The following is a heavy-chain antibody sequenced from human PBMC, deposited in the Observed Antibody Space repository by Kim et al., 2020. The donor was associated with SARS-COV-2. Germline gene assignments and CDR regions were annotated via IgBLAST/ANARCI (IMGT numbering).Heavy chain of an antibody. D-gene: IGHD3-10*01. Sequence: GGSLRLSSAASGFTFSSYWMSWVRQAPGKGLEWVANIKQDGSEKYYVDSVKGRFTISRDNAKNSLYLQMNSLRAEDTAVYYCARGSGLLWFGELYYFDYWGQGTLVTVSS. J-gene: IGHJ4*02. CDR1: GFTFSSYW. CDR2: IKQDGSEK. CDR3: ARGSGLLWFGELYYFDY. V-gene: IGHV3-7*01.